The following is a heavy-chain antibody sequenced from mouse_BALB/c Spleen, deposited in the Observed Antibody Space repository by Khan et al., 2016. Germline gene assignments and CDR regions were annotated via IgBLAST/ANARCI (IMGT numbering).Heavy chain of an antibody. CDR2: ISYSGST. CDR3: AAYYGHYFDY. Sequence: EVQLQESGPSLGKPSQTLSLTCSVTGDSITSGYWNWIRKFPGNKLEYMGYISYSGSTYYNPSLKSRIPITRETSKRQYYLQLNSVTTEYTATYSCAAYYGHYFDYWGQGTTLTFSS. V-gene: IGHV3-8*02. J-gene: IGHJ2*01. CDR1: GDSITSGY. D-gene: IGHD1-1*02.